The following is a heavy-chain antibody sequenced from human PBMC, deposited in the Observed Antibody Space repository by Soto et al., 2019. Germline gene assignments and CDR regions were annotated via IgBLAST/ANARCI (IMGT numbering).Heavy chain of an antibody. V-gene: IGHV1-3*01. CDR3: ARLDTAMVFYYYYGMDV. D-gene: IGHD5-18*01. CDR1: GYTFTSYA. J-gene: IGHJ6*02. CDR2: INAGNGNT. Sequence: QVQLVQSGAEVKKPGASVKVSCKASGYTFTSYAMHWVRQAPGQRREWMGWINAGNGNTKYSQKFQGRVTITRDTAASTAYMELSSLRSEDTAVYYCARLDTAMVFYYYYGMDVWGQGTTVTVSS.